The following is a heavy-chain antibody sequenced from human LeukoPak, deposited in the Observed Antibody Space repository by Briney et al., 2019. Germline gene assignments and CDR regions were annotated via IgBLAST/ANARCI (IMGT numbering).Heavy chain of an antibody. Sequence: GASVKVSCKASGYTFTGYYMHWVRQAPGQGLEWMGWIIPNSGGTNYAQKFQRRVTMTRETSISAAYMELSRLRSDDTAVYYCARNSITMVRGVIFRFEPWGQGTLVTVSS. J-gene: IGHJ5*02. CDR1: GYTFTGYY. CDR2: IIPNSGGT. D-gene: IGHD3-10*01. V-gene: IGHV1-2*02. CDR3: ARNSITMVRGVIFRFEP.